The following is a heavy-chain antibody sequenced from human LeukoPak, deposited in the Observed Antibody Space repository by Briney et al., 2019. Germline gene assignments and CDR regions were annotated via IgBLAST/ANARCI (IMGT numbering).Heavy chain of an antibody. V-gene: IGHV3-23*01. CDR2: ISGSGGST. D-gene: IGHD3-10*01. CDR1: GFTFSSYE. Sequence: GGSLRLSCAASGFTFSSYEMNWVRQAPGKGLEWVSGISGSGGSTYYADSVKGRFTISRDNSKNTVYLQLNSLRAEDTAVYYCATRYGSGSYGLDYWGQGTLVIVSS. J-gene: IGHJ4*02. CDR3: ATRYGSGSYGLDY.